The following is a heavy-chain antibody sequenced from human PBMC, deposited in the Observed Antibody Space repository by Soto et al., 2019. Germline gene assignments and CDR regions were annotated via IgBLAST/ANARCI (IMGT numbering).Heavy chain of an antibody. CDR2: TITAPGKT. Sequence: ASVKVSFKTSRDHFKKNVFTLVRQAPGQGLEWMAGTITAPGKTHYIYKFQGRVTITVDDATRTVYMELRDLTSEDTAIYYCARGPFRTSAMDVWGQGTTVTVSS. CDR1: RDHFKKNV. CDR3: ARGPFRTSAMDV. V-gene: IGHV1-69*10. D-gene: IGHD3-10*01. J-gene: IGHJ6*01.